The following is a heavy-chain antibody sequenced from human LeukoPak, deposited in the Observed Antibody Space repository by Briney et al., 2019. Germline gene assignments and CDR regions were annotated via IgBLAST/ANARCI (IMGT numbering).Heavy chain of an antibody. Sequence: ETLSLTCTVSGGSISSSSYYWGWIRQPPGKGLEWVSSISSSSSYIYYADSVKGRFTISRDNAKNSLYLQMNSLRAEDTAVYYCARPSYCTNGVCYPRYYYGMDVWGQGTTVTVSS. J-gene: IGHJ6*02. CDR3: ARPSYCTNGVCYPRYYYGMDV. V-gene: IGHV3-21*01. CDR2: ISSSSSYI. CDR1: GGSISSSS. D-gene: IGHD2-8*01.